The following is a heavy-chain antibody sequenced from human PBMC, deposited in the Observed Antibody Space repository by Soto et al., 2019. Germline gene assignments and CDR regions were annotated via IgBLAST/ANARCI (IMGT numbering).Heavy chain of an antibody. D-gene: IGHD6-13*01. Sequence: QVQLVQSGAEVKKPGASVKVSCKASGYTFTSYGISWVRQAPGQGLEWMGWISAYNGNTNYAQKLQGRVTMTTDTATSTAYMEPRSLRSDDTAVYYCARIGSSRPDYYYGMDVWGQGTTVTVSS. CDR3: ARIGSSRPDYYYGMDV. CDR1: GYTFTSYG. CDR2: ISAYNGNT. J-gene: IGHJ6*02. V-gene: IGHV1-18*01.